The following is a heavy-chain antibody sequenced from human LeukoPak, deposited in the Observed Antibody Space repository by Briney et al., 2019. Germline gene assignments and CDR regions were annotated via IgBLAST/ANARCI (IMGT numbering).Heavy chain of an antibody. CDR2: ISYDGSNK. J-gene: IGHJ4*02. Sequence: GRSLRLSCAAPGFTFSSYGMHWVRQAPGKGLEWVAVISYDGSNKYYADSVKGRFTISRDNSKNTLYLQMNSLRAEDTAIYYCAKGPIAVAGKFDYWGQGTLVTVSS. CDR1: GFTFSSYG. CDR3: AKGPIAVAGKFDY. D-gene: IGHD6-19*01. V-gene: IGHV3-30*18.